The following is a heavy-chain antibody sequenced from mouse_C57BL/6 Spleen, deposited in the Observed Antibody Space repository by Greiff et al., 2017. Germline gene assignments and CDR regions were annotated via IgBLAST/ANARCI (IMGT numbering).Heavy chain of an antibody. CDR1: GYTFTSYG. V-gene: IGHV1-7*01. CDR3: ARPIYGYE. Sequence: QVQLQQSGAELARPGASVKLSCKASGYTFTSYGISWVKQRTGQGLEWIGYINPSSGYTKYNQKFKDKATLTADKSSSTAYMQLSSLTYEDSAVYYCARPIYGYEWGQGTLVTVSA. CDR2: INPSSGYT. J-gene: IGHJ3*02. D-gene: IGHD2-2*01.